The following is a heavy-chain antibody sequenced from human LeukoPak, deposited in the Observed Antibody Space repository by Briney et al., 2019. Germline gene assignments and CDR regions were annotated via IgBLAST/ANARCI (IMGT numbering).Heavy chain of an antibody. D-gene: IGHD6-19*01. CDR3: ARGSIAVAVYYYYYYMDV. CDR1: GFTSSSYS. J-gene: IGHJ6*03. CDR2: ISSSSSYI. V-gene: IGHV3-21*01. Sequence: GGSLRLSCAASGFTSSSYSMNWVRQAPGKGLEWVSSISSSSSYIYYADSVKGRFTISRDNAKNSLYLQMNSLRAEDTAVYYCARGSIAVAVYYYYYYMDVWGKGTTVTVSS.